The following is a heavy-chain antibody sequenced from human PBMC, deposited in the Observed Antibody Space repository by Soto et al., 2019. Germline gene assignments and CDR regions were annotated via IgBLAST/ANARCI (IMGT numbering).Heavy chain of an antibody. Sequence: QLQLQESGPGLVKPSETLSLTCTVSGGSISSSSYYWGWIRQPPGKGLEWIGSIYYSGSTYYNPSLKSRVTISVDTSKNQFSLKLSSVTAADTAVYYCASGYRNFDWLLLAYWGQGTLVTVSS. V-gene: IGHV4-39*01. J-gene: IGHJ4*02. CDR3: ASGYRNFDWLLLAY. CDR1: GGSISSSSYY. CDR2: IYYSGST. D-gene: IGHD3-9*01.